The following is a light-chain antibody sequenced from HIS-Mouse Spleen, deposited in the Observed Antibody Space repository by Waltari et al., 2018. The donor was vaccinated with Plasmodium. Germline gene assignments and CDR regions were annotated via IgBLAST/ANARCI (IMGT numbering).Light chain of an antibody. Sequence: EIVMTQSPANLSVAPGGRATLPRRASQSVSRKLAWYPQKPGQAPRLLIYGASPRATGIPARFSGSGSGTEFTLTISSLQSEDFAVYYCQQYNNWSFTFGPGTKVDIK. J-gene: IGKJ3*01. V-gene: IGKV3-15*01. CDR1: QSVSRK. CDR3: QQYNNWSFT. CDR2: GAS.